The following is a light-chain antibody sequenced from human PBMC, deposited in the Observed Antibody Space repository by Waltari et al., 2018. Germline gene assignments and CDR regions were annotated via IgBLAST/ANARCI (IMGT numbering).Light chain of an antibody. CDR3: QHYNNYSGT. CDR2: KAS. CDR1: QTVSAW. Sequence: DIQMTQSPSTLSASVGDTVTITCRASQTVSAWLAWYQQKPGNAPKLLIYKASNLKSVVPSRFSGSGSGTEFTLTISSLQPDDFATYYCQHYNNYSGTFGQGTRVELK. V-gene: IGKV1-5*03. J-gene: IGKJ1*01.